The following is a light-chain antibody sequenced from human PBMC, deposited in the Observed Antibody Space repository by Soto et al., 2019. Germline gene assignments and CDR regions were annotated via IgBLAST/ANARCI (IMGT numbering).Light chain of an antibody. V-gene: IGLV1-40*01. CDR1: SSNIGAGYD. Sequence: QSVLTQPPSVSGAPGQRVTISCTGSSSNIGAGYDVHWYQQLPETAPKLLIYGNSNRPSGVPDRFSGSKSGTSASLAITVLQAEDEADYYCQFYDRSPHVVFGGGTKLTVL. J-gene: IGLJ2*01. CDR3: QFYDRSPHVV. CDR2: GNS.